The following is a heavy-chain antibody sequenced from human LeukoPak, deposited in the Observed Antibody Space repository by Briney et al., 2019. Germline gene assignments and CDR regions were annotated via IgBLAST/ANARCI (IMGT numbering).Heavy chain of an antibody. Sequence: SETLSLTCTVSGGSISSYYWSWIRQPPGKGLEWIGYIYYSGSTNCNPSLKSRVTISVDTSKNKFSLKLSAVTAADTAVYYCARGVHGDYRWYFDLWGRGTLVTVSS. V-gene: IGHV4-59*01. CDR1: GGSISSYY. CDR3: ARGVHGDYRWYFDL. D-gene: IGHD4-17*01. J-gene: IGHJ2*01. CDR2: IYYSGST.